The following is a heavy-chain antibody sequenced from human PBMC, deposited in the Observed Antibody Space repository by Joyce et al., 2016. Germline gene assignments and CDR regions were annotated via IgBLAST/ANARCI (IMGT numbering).Heavy chain of an antibody. J-gene: IGHJ5*02. Sequence: LQESGPGLVKPSETLSLTCTVSGGSISRYYWSWIRQPPGKGLEWIGYSGSTNYNPSLKSRVTISVDTSKNQFSLKLSSVTAADTAIYYCARTRTGYSSLDPWGQGALVTVSS. CDR3: ARTRTGYSSLDP. CDR1: GGSISRYY. V-gene: IGHV4-59*01. D-gene: IGHD6-13*01. CDR2: YSGST.